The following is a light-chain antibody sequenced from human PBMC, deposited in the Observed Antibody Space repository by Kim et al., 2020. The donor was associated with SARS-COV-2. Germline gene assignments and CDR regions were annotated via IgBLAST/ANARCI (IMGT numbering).Light chain of an antibody. J-gene: IGKJ2*01. Sequence: SASVGDKFTITGQASQDISKYLNWYQQKPGKAPNLLIYDASNLETGVPSRFSGSGSGTHFTLTITSLQPEDLATYFCQQFDTLPYTFGQGTKLEI. V-gene: IGKV1-33*01. CDR1: QDISKY. CDR3: QQFDTLPYT. CDR2: DAS.